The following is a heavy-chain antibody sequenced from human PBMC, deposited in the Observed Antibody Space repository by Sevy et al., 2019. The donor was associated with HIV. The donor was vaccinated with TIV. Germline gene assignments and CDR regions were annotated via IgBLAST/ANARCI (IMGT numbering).Heavy chain of an antibody. Sequence: GGSLRLSCTTSGFTFDDYAMSWFRQAPGKGLEWVAFITRNSYEAYGGTTDYGASVKGRFIISRDDSKSIAYLKMNSRKTEDTAVYYCTRGLATADTPEYYFDYWGQGTLVTVSS. V-gene: IGHV3-49*03. CDR2: ITRNSYEAYGGTT. CDR3: TRGLATADTPEYYFDY. CDR1: GFTFDDYA. J-gene: IGHJ4*02. D-gene: IGHD5-12*01.